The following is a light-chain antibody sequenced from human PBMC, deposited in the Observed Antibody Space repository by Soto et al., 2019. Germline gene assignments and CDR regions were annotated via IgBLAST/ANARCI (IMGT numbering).Light chain of an antibody. Sequence: DNQMTQSSSSLSASVGDRVTITCQASQDISSYLNWYQQKSGKAPKLLIYDASNLETGVPSRFSGSGSETDFTFTISSLQPEDVATYYCQQYYRGITFGPGTKVDIK. V-gene: IGKV1-33*01. J-gene: IGKJ3*01. CDR3: QQYYRGIT. CDR1: QDISSY. CDR2: DAS.